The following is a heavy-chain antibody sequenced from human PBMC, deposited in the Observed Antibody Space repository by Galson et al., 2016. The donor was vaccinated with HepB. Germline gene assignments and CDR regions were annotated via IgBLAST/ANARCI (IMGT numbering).Heavy chain of an antibody. V-gene: IGHV3-11*06. CDR2: ISGSTGYR. CDR3: ARAVDTPLEVHFDY. D-gene: IGHD5-18*01. CDR1: GFTFSDYY. Sequence: SLRLSCAASGFTFSDYYMTWIRQAPGKGLEWVSYISGSTGYRNYADTVKGRFTISRDNRKNSLYLQINSLRAEDTAVYYCARAVDTPLEVHFDYWGQGAPFTVSS. J-gene: IGHJ4*02.